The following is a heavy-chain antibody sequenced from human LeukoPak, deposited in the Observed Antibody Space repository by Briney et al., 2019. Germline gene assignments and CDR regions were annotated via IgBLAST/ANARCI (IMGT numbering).Heavy chain of an antibody. D-gene: IGHD6-13*01. CDR1: GFTFSSYG. Sequence: GGSLRLSCAASGFTFSSYGMHWVRQAPGKGLEWVAVISYDGSNKYYADSVKGRFTISRDNSKNTLYLQMNSPRAEDTAVYYCALLIAAAGSFDYWGQGTLVTVSS. V-gene: IGHV3-30*03. J-gene: IGHJ4*02. CDR2: ISYDGSNK. CDR3: ALLIAAAGSFDY.